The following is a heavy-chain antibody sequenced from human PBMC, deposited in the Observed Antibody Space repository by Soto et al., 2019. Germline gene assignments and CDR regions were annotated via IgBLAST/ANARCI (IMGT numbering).Heavy chain of an antibody. J-gene: IGHJ6*02. CDR1: GGSISSGGYY. CDR3: AQDRGDYYYGMDV. V-gene: IGHV4-31*03. D-gene: IGHD3-10*01. Sequence: SETLSLTCTVSGGSISSGGYYWSWIRQHPGKGLEWIGYIYYSGSTYYNPSLKSRVTISVDTSKNQFSLKLSSVTAADTAVYYCAQDRGDYYYGMDVWGQGTTVTVS. CDR2: IYYSGST.